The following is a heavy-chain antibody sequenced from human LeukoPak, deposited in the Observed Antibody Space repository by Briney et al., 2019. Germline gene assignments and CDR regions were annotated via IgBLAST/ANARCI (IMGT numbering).Heavy chain of an antibody. V-gene: IGHV3-30-3*01. CDR2: ISSDGSNK. J-gene: IGHJ4*02. CDR3: ARPYYYDSSGYYYGLDY. CDR1: GFTFSSYA. Sequence: GRSLRLSCAASGFTFSSYAVHWVRQAPGKGLEWVAVISSDGSNKYYADSVKGRFTISRDNSKNTLYLQMNSLRAEDTALYYCARPYYYDSSGYYYGLDYWGQGTLVTVSS. D-gene: IGHD3-22*01.